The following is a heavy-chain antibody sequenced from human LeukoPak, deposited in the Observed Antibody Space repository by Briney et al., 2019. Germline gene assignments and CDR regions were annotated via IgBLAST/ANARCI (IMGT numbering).Heavy chain of an antibody. CDR2: VSSTSSYV. V-gene: IGHV3-21*01. Sequence: PGGSLRLSCNASGFTGFSFNTYTMNWVRQAPGKGLEWVSSVSSTSSYVHYRKSVRGRFTISRDNAKNSLYLEMNSLRAEDTAINYCARGPGYMDVWGLGTAVTVSS. CDR1: GFTGFSFNTYT. J-gene: IGHJ6*03. CDR3: ARGPGYMDV.